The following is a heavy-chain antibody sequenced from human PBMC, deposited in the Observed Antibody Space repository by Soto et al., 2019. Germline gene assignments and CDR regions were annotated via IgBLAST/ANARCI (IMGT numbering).Heavy chain of an antibody. CDR1: GFTLSNYW. Sequence: EVQLVESGGVSVQPGGSLRLSCTASGFTLSNYWMHWVRQAPGKGLVWVSRINTDGSTTTYADSVKGRFTISRDNAKNRLYLPMNSLRDEDTAVYYCVRIRRGDGYTSGYWGQGTLVTVSS. CDR2: INTDGSTT. V-gene: IGHV3-74*01. CDR3: VRIRRGDGYTSGY. J-gene: IGHJ4*02. D-gene: IGHD5-12*01.